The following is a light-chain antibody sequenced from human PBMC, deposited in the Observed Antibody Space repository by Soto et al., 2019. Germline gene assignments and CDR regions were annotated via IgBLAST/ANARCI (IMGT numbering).Light chain of an antibody. CDR1: QSVSSN. CDR3: QQYNNWPPWT. J-gene: IGKJ1*01. CDR2: GAS. Sequence: EVVMTQSPATLSVSPGERATLSCRASQSVSSNLACNQQKPGQAPRLLIYGASPRATGIPARFSGSGSGTEFTLTISSLQSEDFAVYYCQQYNNWPPWTFGQGTKVEIK. V-gene: IGKV3-15*01.